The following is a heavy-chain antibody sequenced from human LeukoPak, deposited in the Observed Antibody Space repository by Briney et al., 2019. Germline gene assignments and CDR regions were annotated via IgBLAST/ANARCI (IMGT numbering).Heavy chain of an antibody. CDR2: INHSGST. CDR1: GESFSGHY. J-gene: IGHJ4*02. Sequence: SETLSLTCAVYGESFSGHYWTWIRQPPGRGLEWIGEINHSGSTTSNPSLNTRVTISVDTSKNQFSLKLTSVTAADTAVYYCARPRYGSGSLDSWGQGTLVTVSS. V-gene: IGHV4-34*01. D-gene: IGHD3-10*01. CDR3: ARPRYGSGSLDS.